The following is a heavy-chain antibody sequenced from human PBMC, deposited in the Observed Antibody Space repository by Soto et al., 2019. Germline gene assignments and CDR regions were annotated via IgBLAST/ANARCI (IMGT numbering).Heavy chain of an antibody. CDR1: GGSISSSSYY. D-gene: IGHD6-13*01. J-gene: IGHJ6*03. CDR3: ARHSRSSSWYYYMDV. V-gene: IGHV4-39*01. Sequence: PSETLSLTCTVSGGSISSSSYYWGWIRQPPGKGLEWIGSIYYSGSTYYNPSLKSRVTISVDTSKNQFSLKLSSVTAADTAVYYCARHSRSSSWYYYMDVWGKGTTVTVSS. CDR2: IYYSGST.